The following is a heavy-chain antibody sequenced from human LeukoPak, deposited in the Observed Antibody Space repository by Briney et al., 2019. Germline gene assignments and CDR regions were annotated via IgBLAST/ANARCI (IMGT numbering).Heavy chain of an antibody. V-gene: IGHV4-34*01. Sequence: KPSKTLSLTCAVYGGSFSGYYWSWIRQPPGKGLEWIGEINHSGSTNYNPSLKSRVTISVDTSKNQFSLKLSSVTAADTAVYYCARGALGTPAANYFDYWGQGTLVTVSS. CDR2: INHSGST. CDR3: ARGALGTPAANYFDY. CDR1: GGSFSGYY. J-gene: IGHJ4*02. D-gene: IGHD2-2*01.